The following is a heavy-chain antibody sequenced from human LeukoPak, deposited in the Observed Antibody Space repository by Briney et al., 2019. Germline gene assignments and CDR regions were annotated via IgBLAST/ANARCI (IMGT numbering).Heavy chain of an antibody. D-gene: IGHD5-24*01. CDR1: GGTFSSYA. Sequence: ASVKVSCKASGGTFSSYAISWVRQAPGQGLEWMGGIIPIFGTANYARKFQGRVTITTDESTSTAYMELSSLRSEDTAVYYCATIGDGYNSGYWGQGTLVTVSS. CDR2: IIPIFGTA. CDR3: ATIGDGYNSGY. J-gene: IGHJ4*02. V-gene: IGHV1-69*05.